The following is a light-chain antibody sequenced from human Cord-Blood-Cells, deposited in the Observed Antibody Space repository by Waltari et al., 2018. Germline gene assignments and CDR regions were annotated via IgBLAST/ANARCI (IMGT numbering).Light chain of an antibody. Sequence: EIVMQQSHATLSVSPGERATLSCMASQSVSSNLAWYQQKPGQAPRLLIYGASTRATGIPARFSGSGSGTEFTLTISSLQSEDFAVYYCQQYNNWPLTFGGGTKVEIK. CDR2: GAS. CDR3: QQYNNWPLT. CDR1: QSVSSN. J-gene: IGKJ4*01. V-gene: IGKV3-15*01.